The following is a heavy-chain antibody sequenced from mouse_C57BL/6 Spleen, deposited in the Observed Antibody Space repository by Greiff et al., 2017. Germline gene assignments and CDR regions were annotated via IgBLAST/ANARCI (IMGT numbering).Heavy chain of an antibody. CDR2: ISGGGGNT. J-gene: IGHJ3*01. CDR1: GFTFSSYT. Sequence: EVKLVESGGGLVKPGGSLKLSCAASGFTFSSYTMSWVRQTPEKRLEWVATISGGGGNTYYPDSVKGRFTISRGNAKNTLYLQMSSLRSEDTALYYCARQANWDREAWFAYWGQGTLVTVSA. D-gene: IGHD4-1*01. V-gene: IGHV5-9*01. CDR3: ARQANWDREAWFAY.